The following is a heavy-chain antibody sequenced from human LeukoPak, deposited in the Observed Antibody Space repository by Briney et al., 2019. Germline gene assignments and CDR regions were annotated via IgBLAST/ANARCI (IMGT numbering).Heavy chain of an antibody. CDR1: GFTNA. V-gene: IGHV3-66*04. CDR3: ARHGDYGGSWLDS. CDR2: IYAGGRT. J-gene: IGHJ5*01. D-gene: IGHD4-17*01. Sequence: GGSLRLSCAASGFTNAMSWVRQAPGKGLEWVSVIYAGGRTYYADSVKGRFTISRDDSKNTLYLQMNRLRAEDTAVYYCARHGDYGGSWLDSWGQGTLVVVSS.